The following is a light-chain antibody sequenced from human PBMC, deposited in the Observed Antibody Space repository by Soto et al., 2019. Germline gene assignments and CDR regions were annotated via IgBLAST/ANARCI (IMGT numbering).Light chain of an antibody. J-gene: IGLJ2*01. CDR2: DVS. CDR1: SSDVGGYNY. V-gene: IGLV2-14*01. Sequence: QSALTQPASVSGSPGQSITISCTGTSSDVGGYNYVSWYQQHPGKAPKLMIYDVSNRPSGVSNRFSGSKSGNTASLTISGLQAEDEADYYCSSYTSSSTLWVVFGGGTKVTV. CDR3: SSYTSSSTLWVV.